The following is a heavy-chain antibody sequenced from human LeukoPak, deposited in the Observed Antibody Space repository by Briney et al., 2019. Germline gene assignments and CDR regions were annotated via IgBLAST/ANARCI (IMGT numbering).Heavy chain of an antibody. CDR2: IYSGGST. D-gene: IGHD2-21*02. Sequence: GSLRLSCAASGFTVSSNYMSWVRQAPGKGLEWVSVIYSGGSTYYADSVKGRFTISRDNSKNTLYLQMNSLRAEDTAVYYCAREVVTNYYYYGMDVWGQGTTVTVSS. J-gene: IGHJ6*02. V-gene: IGHV3-53*01. CDR1: GFTVSSNY. CDR3: AREVVTNYYYYGMDV.